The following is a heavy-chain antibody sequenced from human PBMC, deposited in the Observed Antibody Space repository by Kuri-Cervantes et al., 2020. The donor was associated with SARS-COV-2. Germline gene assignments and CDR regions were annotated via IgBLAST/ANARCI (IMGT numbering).Heavy chain of an antibody. D-gene: IGHD6-6*01. Sequence: SETLSLTCTVSGGSISSSSYYWGWIRQPPGKGLEWIGRIYTSGSTNYNPSLKSRVTMSVDTSKNQFSLKLSSVTAADTAVYYCASVYSSSSPDFDYWGQGTLVTVSS. CDR2: IYTSGST. CDR3: ASVYSSSSPDFDY. CDR1: GGSISSSSYY. J-gene: IGHJ4*02. V-gene: IGHV4-39*07.